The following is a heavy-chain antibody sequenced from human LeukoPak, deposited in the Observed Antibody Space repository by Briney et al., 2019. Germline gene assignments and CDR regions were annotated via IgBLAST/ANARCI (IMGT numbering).Heavy chain of an antibody. J-gene: IGHJ5*02. V-gene: IGHV4-38-2*01. D-gene: IGHD2-15*01. CDR2: IYHSGST. CDR1: GYSISSGYY. Sequence: SEPLSLTCAVSGYSISSGYYWGWIRHPPGKGLEWIGSIYHSGSTYYNPSLKSRVTISVDTSKNQFSLKLSSVTAADTAVYYCARVGSCSGGSCYALNWFDPWGQGTLVTVSS. CDR3: ARVGSCSGGSCYALNWFDP.